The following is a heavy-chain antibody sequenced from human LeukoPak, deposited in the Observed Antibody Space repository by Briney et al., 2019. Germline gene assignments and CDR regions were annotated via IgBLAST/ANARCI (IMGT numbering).Heavy chain of an antibody. CDR3: ARLATYYYDSSADAFDI. CDR2: IYYSGST. V-gene: IGHV4-59*08. D-gene: IGHD3-22*01. J-gene: IGHJ3*02. CDR1: GGSISSYY. Sequence: SETLSLTCTVSGGSISSYYWSWIRQPPGKGLEWIGYIYYSGSTNYSPSLKSRVTISVDTSKNQFSLKLSSVTAADTAVYYCARLATYYYDSSADAFDIWGQGTMVTVSS.